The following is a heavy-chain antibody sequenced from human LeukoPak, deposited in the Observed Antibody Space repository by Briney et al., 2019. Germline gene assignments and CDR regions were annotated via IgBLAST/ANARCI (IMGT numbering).Heavy chain of an antibody. CDR2: ISYDGSNK. Sequence: GRSLRLSCAASGFTFSSYGMHWVRQAPGKGLEWVAVISYDGSNKYYADSVKGRLTISRDNSKNTLYLQMNSLRAEDTAVYYCAKDWEQLDYWGQGTLVTVSS. CDR1: GFTFSSYG. J-gene: IGHJ4*02. D-gene: IGHD1-26*01. CDR3: AKDWEQLDY. V-gene: IGHV3-30*18.